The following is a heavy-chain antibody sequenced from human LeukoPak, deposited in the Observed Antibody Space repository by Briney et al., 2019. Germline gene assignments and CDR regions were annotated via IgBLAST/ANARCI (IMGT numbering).Heavy chain of an antibody. Sequence: PGGSLRLSCAASGFTFSSYSMNWVRQAPGKGLEWVSSISNSSSYIYYADSVKGRFTISRDNAKNSLYLQMNSLRAEDTAVYYCARLDTAMALYYFDYWGQGTLVTVSS. CDR3: ARLDTAMALYYFDY. J-gene: IGHJ4*02. D-gene: IGHD5-18*01. V-gene: IGHV3-21*01. CDR1: GFTFSSYS. CDR2: ISNSSSYI.